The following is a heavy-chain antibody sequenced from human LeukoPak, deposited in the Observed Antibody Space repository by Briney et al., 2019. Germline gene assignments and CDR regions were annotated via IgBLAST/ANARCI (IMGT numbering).Heavy chain of an antibody. J-gene: IGHJ6*02. Sequence: PSETLSLTCTVSGGSISSSSYYWGWIRQPPGKGLEWIGSIYYSGSTYYNPSPKSRVTISVDTSKNQFSLKLSSVTAADTAVYYCARQRPLSGISYYYGMDVWGQGPTVTVSS. CDR1: GGSISSSSYY. CDR3: ARQRPLSGISYYYGMDV. D-gene: IGHD1-26*01. CDR2: IYYSGST. V-gene: IGHV4-39*01.